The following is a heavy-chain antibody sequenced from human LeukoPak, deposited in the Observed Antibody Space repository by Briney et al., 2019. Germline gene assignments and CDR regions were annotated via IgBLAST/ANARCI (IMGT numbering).Heavy chain of an antibody. D-gene: IGHD3-3*01. CDR2: ISGSGGST. J-gene: IGHJ4*02. CDR3: AKDSSYDFWSGYDLH. V-gene: IGHV3-23*01. Sequence: GGSLRLSCAASGFTFSSYAMSWVRQAPGKGLEWVSAISGSGGSTYYADSVKGRFTISRDNSKNTLYLQMNSLRAEDTAVYYCAKDSSYDFWSGYDLHWGQGTLVTVSS. CDR1: GFTFSSYA.